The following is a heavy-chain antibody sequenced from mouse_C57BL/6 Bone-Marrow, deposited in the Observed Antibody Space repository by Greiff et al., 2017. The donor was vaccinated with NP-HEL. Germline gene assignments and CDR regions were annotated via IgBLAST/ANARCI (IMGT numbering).Heavy chain of an antibody. CDR1: GYTFTSYW. D-gene: IGHD1-1*01. CDR2: IDPSDSYT. Sequence: VQLQQPGAELVRPGTSVKLSCKASGYTFTSYWMHWVKQRPGQGLEWIGVIDPSDSYTNYNQKFKGKATLTVDTSSSTAYMQLSSLTSEDSAVYYCARTGSSYWGQGTTLTVSS. J-gene: IGHJ2*01. CDR3: ARTGSSY. V-gene: IGHV1-59*01.